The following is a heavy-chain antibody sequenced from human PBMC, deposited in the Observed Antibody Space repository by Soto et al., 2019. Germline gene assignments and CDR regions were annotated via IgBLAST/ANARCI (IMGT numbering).Heavy chain of an antibody. CDR3: ARVARNDDSSGYYYHNYEYGMDV. J-gene: IGHJ6*02. V-gene: IGHV4-59*01. CDR2: IYYSGST. CDR1: GGSISSYY. Sequence: QVQLQESGPGLVKPSETLSLTCTVSGGSISSYYWSWIRQPPGKGLEWIGYIYYSGSTNYNTSLKRRVTISVDTSKNQLSQKLSSVKAADTVVYYCARVARNDDSSGYYYHNYEYGMDVWGPGTTVTVSS. D-gene: IGHD3-22*01.